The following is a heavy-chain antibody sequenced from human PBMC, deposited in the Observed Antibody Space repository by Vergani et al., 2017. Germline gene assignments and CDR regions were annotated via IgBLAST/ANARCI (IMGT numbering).Heavy chain of an antibody. CDR1: EYSFGNYW. CDR3: ARHTTYTDS. V-gene: IGHV5-51*01. Sequence: EVELVQSGPEMRKPGESLKIFCKGSEYSFGNYWIGWVRQMPGKGRGRMGNIYPAYSDTRYRPSFQGQVTISANKSISTAFLQWDSQKASDTALYYCARHTTYTDSWGQGTLVTVSS. J-gene: IGHJ4*02. CDR2: IYPAYSDT. D-gene: IGHD1-1*01.